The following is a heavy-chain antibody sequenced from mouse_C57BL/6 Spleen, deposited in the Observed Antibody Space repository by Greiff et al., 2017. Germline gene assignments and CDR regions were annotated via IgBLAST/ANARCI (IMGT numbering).Heavy chain of an antibody. Sequence: EVKLLESGPGLAKPSQTLSLTCSVTGYSITSDYWNWIRKFPGNKLKYMGYISYSGSTYYNPSLKSRISITRDTSKNQYYLQLNSVTTEDTATYYCARSATGTWTWCAYWGQGTLVTVSA. CDR3: ARSATGTWTWCAY. CDR1: GYSITSDY. CDR2: ISYSGST. D-gene: IGHD4-1*02. J-gene: IGHJ3*01. V-gene: IGHV3-8*01.